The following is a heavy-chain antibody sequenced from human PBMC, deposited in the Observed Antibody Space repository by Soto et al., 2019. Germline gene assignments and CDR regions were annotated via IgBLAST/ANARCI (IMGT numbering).Heavy chain of an antibody. J-gene: IGHJ4*02. D-gene: IGHD3-16*02. V-gene: IGHV3-33*01. CDR3: ARDYIWGSYRSSGVGGCFDY. Sequence: GGSLRLSCAASGFTFSSYGMHWVRQAPGKGLEWVAVIWYDGSNKYYADSVKGRFTISRDNSKNTLYLQMNSLRAEDTAVYYCARDYIWGSYRSSGVGGCFDYWGQGTLVTVSS. CDR2: IWYDGSNK. CDR1: GFTFSSYG.